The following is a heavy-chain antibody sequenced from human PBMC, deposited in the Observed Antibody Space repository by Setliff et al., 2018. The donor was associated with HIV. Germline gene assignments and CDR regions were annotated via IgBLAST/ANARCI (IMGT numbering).Heavy chain of an antibody. CDR2: IIPMYGVT. J-gene: IGHJ6*02. D-gene: IGHD1-1*01. V-gene: IGHV1-69*13. CDR3: ARGRGDEQLYEYYYYGMDV. Sequence: GASVKVSCKASGYTFTSYYMHWVRQAPGQGPEWMGGIIPMYGVTNYAQKFQGRVTITADESTSTAYMELSSLRSEDTAVYYCARGRGDEQLYEYYYYGMDVWGQGTTVTVSS. CDR1: GYTFTSYY.